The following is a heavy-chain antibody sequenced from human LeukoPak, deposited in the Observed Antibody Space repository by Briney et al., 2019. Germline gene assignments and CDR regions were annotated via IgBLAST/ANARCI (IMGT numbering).Heavy chain of an antibody. V-gene: IGHV4-39*01. CDR2: IHYTGST. J-gene: IGHJ4*02. D-gene: IGHD5-12*01. CDR3: ARHTTRGYSGYDPFDY. CDR1: GGSISSTNYH. Sequence: SETLSITCIVSGGSISSTNYHWGWIRQPPGKGLEWIGSIHYTGSTYYNPSLKSRVTISVDTSKNQFSLKLSSVTAADTAVYYCARHTTRGYSGYDPFDYWGQGTLVTVSS.